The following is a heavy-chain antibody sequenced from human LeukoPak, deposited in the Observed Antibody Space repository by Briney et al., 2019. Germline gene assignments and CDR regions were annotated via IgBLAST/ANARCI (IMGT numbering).Heavy chain of an antibody. CDR3: ARDLFIAAAGTLDY. CDR1: GFTFSSYA. CDR2: ISYDGSNK. V-gene: IGHV3-30-3*01. Sequence: GGSLRLSCAASGFTFSSYAMHWVRQAPGKGLEWVVVISYDGSNKYYADSVKGRFTISRDNSKNTLYLQMNSLRAEDTAVYYCARDLFIAAAGTLDYWGQGTLVTVSS. J-gene: IGHJ4*02. D-gene: IGHD6-13*01.